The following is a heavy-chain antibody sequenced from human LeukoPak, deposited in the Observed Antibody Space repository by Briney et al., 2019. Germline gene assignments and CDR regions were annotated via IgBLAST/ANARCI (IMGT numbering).Heavy chain of an antibody. Sequence: ASVKVSCKASGYTFTGYYMHWVRQAPGQGLEWMGWINPNSGGTNYAQKFQGRVTMTRHTSISTAYMELSRLRSDDTAVYYCARESGANYYYDSSGYPDYWGQGTLVTVSS. CDR3: ARESGANYYYDSSGYPDY. D-gene: IGHD3-22*01. CDR2: INPNSGGT. CDR1: GYTFTGYY. V-gene: IGHV1-2*02. J-gene: IGHJ4*02.